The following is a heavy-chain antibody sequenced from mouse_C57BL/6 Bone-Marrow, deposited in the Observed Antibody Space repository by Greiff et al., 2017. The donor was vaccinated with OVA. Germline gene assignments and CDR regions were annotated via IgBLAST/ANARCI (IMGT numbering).Heavy chain of an antibody. J-gene: IGHJ2*01. CDR3: ARNSHYSKRGGFDY. CDR1: GFSFTSYG. D-gene: IGHD2-5*01. CDR2: IWSGGST. Sequence: VKLMESGPGLVQPSQSLSITCTVSGFSFTSYGVHWVRQSPGKGLEWLGVIWSGGSTDYNAAFISRLSISKDNSKSQVFFKMNSLQADDTAIYYCARNSHYSKRGGFDYWGQGTTLTVSS. V-gene: IGHV2-2*01.